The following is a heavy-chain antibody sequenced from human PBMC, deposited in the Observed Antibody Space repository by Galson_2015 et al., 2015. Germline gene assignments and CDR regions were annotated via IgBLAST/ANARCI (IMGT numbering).Heavy chain of an antibody. D-gene: IGHD6-13*01. Sequence: SLRLSCAASGFTFSNAWMSWVRQAPGKGLEWVGRIKSKTDGGTTDYAAPVKGRFTISRDDSKDTLYLQMNSLKTEDTAVYYCTTQGSSSWYSSDAFDIWGQGTMVTVSS. CDR1: GFTFSNAW. J-gene: IGHJ3*02. CDR2: IKSKTDGGTT. CDR3: TTQGSSSWYSSDAFDI. V-gene: IGHV3-15*01.